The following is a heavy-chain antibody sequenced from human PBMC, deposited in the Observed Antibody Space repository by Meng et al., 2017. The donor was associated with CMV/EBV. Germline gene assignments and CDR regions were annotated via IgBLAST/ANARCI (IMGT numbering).Heavy chain of an antibody. CDR3: ARELTPGGN. J-gene: IGHJ4*02. CDR2: ISYDGSNK. V-gene: IGHV3-30*04. CDR1: GFTFSSYA. Sequence: GGSLRLSCAASGFTFSSYAMHWVRQAPGKGLEWVAVISYDGSNKYYADSVKGRFTISRDNAKNSLYLQMNSLRAEDTAVYYCARELTPGGNWGQGTLVTVSS. D-gene: IGHD1-26*01.